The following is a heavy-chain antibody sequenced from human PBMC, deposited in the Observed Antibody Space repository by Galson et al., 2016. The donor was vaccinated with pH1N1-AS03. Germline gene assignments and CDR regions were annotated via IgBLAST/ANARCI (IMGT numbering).Heavy chain of an antibody. CDR3: AKDKDSYYGPDY. CDR2: IDRNSGTI. V-gene: IGHV3-9*01. J-gene: IGHJ4*02. Sequence: SLRLSCAGSGFTFDAYAMHWVRQAPGKGLEWVSGIDRNSGTIDYTDSVKGRFTISRDNAKNSLYLQMNSLRAEDTAVYYCAKDKDSYYGPDYWGQGTLVTVSS. CDR1: GFTFDAYA. D-gene: IGHD1-26*01.